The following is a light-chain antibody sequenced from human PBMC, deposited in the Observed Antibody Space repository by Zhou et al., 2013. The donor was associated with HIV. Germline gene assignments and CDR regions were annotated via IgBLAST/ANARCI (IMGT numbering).Light chain of an antibody. J-gene: IGKJ5*01. CDR2: DAS. V-gene: IGKV1-13*02. Sequence: IQLTQSPSSLSASVGTTVTITCRASQGISSALAWYQQKPGKTPRLLVYDASHLKSGVPSRFSGKGSGTDFTLTISSLQPEDFATYFCLQFDSYPITFGLRDTTGN. CDR3: LQFDSYPIT. CDR1: QGISSA.